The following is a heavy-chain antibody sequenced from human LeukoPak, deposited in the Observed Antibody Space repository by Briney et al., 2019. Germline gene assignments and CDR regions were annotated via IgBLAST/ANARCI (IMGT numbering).Heavy chain of an antibody. CDR2: ISSAGTTK. J-gene: IGHJ5*02. Sequence: GGSLRLSCAASGFTFSSYEMNWVRQAPGKGLEWISYISSAGTTKIYADSVKGRFTISRDNAKNSLYLQMNSLRAEDMAVYYCARDYWFDPWGHGTLVTVSS. CDR1: GFTFSSYE. V-gene: IGHV3-48*03. CDR3: ARDYWFDP.